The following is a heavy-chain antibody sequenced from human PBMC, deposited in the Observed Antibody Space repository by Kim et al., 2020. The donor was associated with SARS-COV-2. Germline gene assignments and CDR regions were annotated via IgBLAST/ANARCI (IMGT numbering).Heavy chain of an antibody. V-gene: IGHV5-51*01. Sequence: GESLKISCQGSGYSFTNYWIGWVRQMPGKGLEGMGSIYPDDSDTRYSPSFQGQVTISADKSISTAYLQWSSLKASDTAMYSCARHPRLEHNSHWINYYYY. D-gene: IGHD4-4*01. CDR2: IYPDDSDT. CDR1: GYSFTNYW. J-gene: IGHJ6*01. CDR3: ARHPRLEHNSHWINYYYY.